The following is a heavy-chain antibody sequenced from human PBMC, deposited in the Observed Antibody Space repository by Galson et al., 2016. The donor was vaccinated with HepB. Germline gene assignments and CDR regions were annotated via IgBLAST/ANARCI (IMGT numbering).Heavy chain of an antibody. CDR2: IWYDGNRK. V-gene: IGHV3-33*01. Sequence: SLRLSCAASGFSFSSYGLHWVRQAPGKGLEWMAVIWYDGNRKYYADTVKGRFTISRDNSKNTLSLQMNSLRVEDTAVYHCARDRGNYCSGSSCYSGGPAFDVWGHGTSVTVSS. CDR1: GFSFSSYG. CDR3: ARDRGNYCSGSSCYSGGPAFDV. D-gene: IGHD2-15*01. J-gene: IGHJ3*01.